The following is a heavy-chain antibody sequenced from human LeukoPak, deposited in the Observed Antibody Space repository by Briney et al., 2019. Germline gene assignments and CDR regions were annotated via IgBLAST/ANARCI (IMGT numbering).Heavy chain of an antibody. CDR1: EFTLSSYA. Sequence: PGGSLRLSCEASEFTLSSYAMNWVRQAPGKGLEWVSIISSSGGSIYYADSVKGRFTISRDNSKNTLYLQMNSLRAEDTAVYYCAKLRGYSYGYWGQGTLVTVSS. CDR3: AKLRGYSYGY. D-gene: IGHD5-18*01. J-gene: IGHJ4*02. V-gene: IGHV3-23*01. CDR2: ISSSGGSI.